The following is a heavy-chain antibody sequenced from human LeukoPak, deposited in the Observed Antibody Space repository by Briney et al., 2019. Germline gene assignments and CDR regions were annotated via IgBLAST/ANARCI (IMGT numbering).Heavy chain of an antibody. V-gene: IGHV3-9*01. CDR1: GFTFDDYA. CDR2: ISWNSGSI. D-gene: IGHD3-16*01. J-gene: IGHJ3*02. Sequence: QTGGSLRLSCAASGFTFDDYAMHWVRQAPGKGLEWVSGISWNSGSIGYADSVKGRFTISRDNAKNSLYLQMNSLRAEDTALYYCAKARGLIGGAFDIWGQGTMVTVSS. CDR3: AKARGLIGGAFDI.